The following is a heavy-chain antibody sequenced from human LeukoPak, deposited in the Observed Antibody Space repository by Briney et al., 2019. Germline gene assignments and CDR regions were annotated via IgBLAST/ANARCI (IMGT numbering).Heavy chain of an antibody. CDR1: GFTFSSYG. Sequence: PGRSLRLSCAASGFTFSSYGMHWVRQAPGKGLEWVAVISYDGSNKYYADSVKGRFTISGDNSKNTLYLQMNSLRAEDTAVYYCAKDGGSYWSGYYFDYWGQGTLVTVSS. CDR3: AKDGGSYWSGYYFDY. D-gene: IGHD1-26*01. CDR2: ISYDGSNK. J-gene: IGHJ4*02. V-gene: IGHV3-30*18.